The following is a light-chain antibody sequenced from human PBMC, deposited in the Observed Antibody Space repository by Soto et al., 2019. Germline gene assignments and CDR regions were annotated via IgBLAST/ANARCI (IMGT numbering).Light chain of an antibody. CDR3: SSYTSSTFYV. CDR2: EVS. V-gene: IGLV2-14*01. Sequence: QSALTQPASVSGSRGQSITISCTGTSSDVGGYNYVSWYQQHPGKAPKLMIYEVSNRPSGVSNRFSGSKSGNTASLTISGLQAEDEADYYCSSYTSSTFYVFGTGTKVTVL. CDR1: SSDVGGYNY. J-gene: IGLJ1*01.